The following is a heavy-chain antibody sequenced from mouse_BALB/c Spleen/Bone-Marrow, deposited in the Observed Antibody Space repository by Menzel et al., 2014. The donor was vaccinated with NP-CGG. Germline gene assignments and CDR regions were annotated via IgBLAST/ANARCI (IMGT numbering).Heavy chain of an antibody. Sequence: VQLQQSGADLVRPGSSVKISCKTSGFSFSMYWMNWVKQGPGQGLEWIGQIYPGDGDTEYNGRFKGKATLTADKSSSTAYMQLSSLTSEDSAVYFCARAGWEGFADWCQGTTLTVSS. J-gene: IGHJ2*01. CDR3: ARAGWEGFAD. CDR1: GFSFSMYW. D-gene: IGHD1-1*02. V-gene: IGHV1-80*01. CDR2: IYPGDGDT.